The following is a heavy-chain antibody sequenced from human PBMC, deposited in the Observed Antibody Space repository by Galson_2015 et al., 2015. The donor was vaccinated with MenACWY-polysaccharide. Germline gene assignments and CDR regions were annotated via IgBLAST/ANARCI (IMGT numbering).Heavy chain of an antibody. D-gene: IGHD3-10*01. J-gene: IGHJ5*02. CDR3: ARGAPRWFGESPGSGFDP. Sequence: SVKVSYKASGYTFTSYAMNWVRQAPGQGLEWMGWINTNTGNPTYAQGFTGRFVFSLDTSVSTAYLQISSLKAEDRAVYYCARGAPRWFGESPGSGFDPWGQGTLVTVSS. V-gene: IGHV7-4-1*02. CDR1: GYTFTSYA. CDR2: INTNTGNP.